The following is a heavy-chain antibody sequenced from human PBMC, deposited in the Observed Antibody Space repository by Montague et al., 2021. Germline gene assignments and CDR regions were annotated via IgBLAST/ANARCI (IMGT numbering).Heavy chain of an antibody. CDR3: AHRSRTRLIDY. J-gene: IGHJ4*02. CDR1: GFSLSTNGAG. Sequence: PALVKPTQTLTLTCTFSGFSLSTNGAGVGWFRQPPGKALDWPALIYWDDDKRYSPPLKNRLTVTKDTSKNQVDLTVTNMDPVDTATYYCAHRSRTRLIDYWGQGTLVTVSS. CDR2: IYWDDDK. D-gene: IGHD2-2*01. V-gene: IGHV2-5*02.